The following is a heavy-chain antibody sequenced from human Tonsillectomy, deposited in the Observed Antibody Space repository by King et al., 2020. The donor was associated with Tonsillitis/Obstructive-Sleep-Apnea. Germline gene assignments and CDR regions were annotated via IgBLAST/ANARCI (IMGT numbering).Heavy chain of an antibody. CDR1: GFTFDDYA. V-gene: IGHV3-43*02. CDR2: ISGDGGST. J-gene: IGHJ3*02. CDR3: APTLSGNDAFDI. Sequence: VQLVESGGGVVQPGGSLRLSCAASGFTFDDYAMHWVRQAPGKGLEWVSLISGDGGSTYYADSVKGRFTISRDNSKNSLYLQMNSLRTEDTALYYCAPTLSGNDAFDIWGQGTMVTVSS. D-gene: IGHD5-12*01.